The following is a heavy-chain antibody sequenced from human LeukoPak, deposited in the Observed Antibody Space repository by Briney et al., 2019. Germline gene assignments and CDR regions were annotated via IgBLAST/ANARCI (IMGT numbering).Heavy chain of an antibody. V-gene: IGHV1-69*06. D-gene: IGHD6-13*01. Sequence: GASVKVSCKASGGTFNSYPISWVRQAPGQGLEWMGGIIPIFGTSNYAQKFQGRVTITADKSTSPAYMELSSLRSEDTAVYYCARVGYSSRGGVFDYWGQGTLVTVSS. CDR2: IIPIFGTS. J-gene: IGHJ4*02. CDR3: ARVGYSSRGGVFDY. CDR1: GGTFNSYP.